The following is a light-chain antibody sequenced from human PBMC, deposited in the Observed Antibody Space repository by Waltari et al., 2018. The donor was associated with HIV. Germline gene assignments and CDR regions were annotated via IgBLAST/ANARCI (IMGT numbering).Light chain of an antibody. J-gene: IGLJ3*02. CDR2: DFS. Sequence: QSALTQPASVSGSPGQSITISCTGSSSDVGGYNYVSWYQQHPGKAPRLMIYDFSTRPSGLSDRLSGSQSGDTASPTISCLQAEEAADYSCGSYKSTSVWVFAGGTRLTVL. CDR1: SSDVGGYNY. CDR3: GSYKSTSVWV. V-gene: IGLV2-14*03.